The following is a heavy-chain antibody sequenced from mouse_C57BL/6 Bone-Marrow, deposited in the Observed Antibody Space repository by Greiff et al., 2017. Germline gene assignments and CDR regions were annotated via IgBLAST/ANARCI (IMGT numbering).Heavy chain of an antibody. CDR1: GYTFTSYW. Sequence: QVQLQQPGAELVMPGASVKLSCKASGYTFTSYWMHWVKQRPGQGLEWIGEIDPSDSYPNYNQKFKGKSTLTVDKSSSTAYMQLSSLTSEDSAVYYCARRGIFITTVVATRYFDVWGTGTTVTVSS. D-gene: IGHD1-1*01. V-gene: IGHV1-69*01. CDR2: IDPSDSYP. CDR3: ARRGIFITTVVATRYFDV. J-gene: IGHJ1*03.